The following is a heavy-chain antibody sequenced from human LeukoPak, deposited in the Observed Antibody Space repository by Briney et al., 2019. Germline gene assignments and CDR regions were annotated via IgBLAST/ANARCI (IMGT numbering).Heavy chain of an antibody. CDR3: ARDSRSLYDFWSGYYNSWFDP. D-gene: IGHD3-3*01. CDR1: GGSISSGSYY. J-gene: IGHJ5*02. V-gene: IGHV4-61*02. Sequence: SQTLSLTCTVSGGSISSGSYYWSWIRQPAGKGREWIGRIYTSGSTNYNPSLKSRVTISVDTSKNQFSLKLSSVTAADTAVYYCARDSRSLYDFWSGYYNSWFDPWGQGTLVTVSS. CDR2: IYTSGST.